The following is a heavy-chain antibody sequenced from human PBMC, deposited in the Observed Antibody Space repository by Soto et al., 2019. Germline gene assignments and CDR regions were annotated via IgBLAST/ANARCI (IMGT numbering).Heavy chain of an antibody. CDR3: ARAPLTMIVVGFDY. D-gene: IGHD3-22*01. Sequence: QVQLVGSGGGVVQPGRSLRLSCAASGFTFSSYGMHWVRQAPGKGLEWVAVIWYDGSNKYYADSVKGRFTISRDNSKNTLYLQMNSLRAEDTAVYYCARAPLTMIVVGFDYWGQGTLVTVSS. J-gene: IGHJ4*02. CDR2: IWYDGSNK. CDR1: GFTFSSYG. V-gene: IGHV3-33*01.